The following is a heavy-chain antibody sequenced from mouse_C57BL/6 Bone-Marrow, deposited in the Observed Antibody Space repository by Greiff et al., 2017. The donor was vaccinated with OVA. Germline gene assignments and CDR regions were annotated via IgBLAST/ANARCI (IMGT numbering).Heavy chain of an antibody. CDR3: ARGGGDWYFDV. Sequence: EVQGVESEGGLVQPGSSMKLSCTASGFTFRDYYMAWVRPVPEKGLEWVANINYEGSSTYYLDSLKRRFILSRDNVKNILYLQMSSMKSEDKSTYDYARGGGDWYFDVWGTGTTVTVSS. J-gene: IGHJ1*03. CDR1: GFTFRDYY. V-gene: IGHV5-16*01. CDR2: INYEGSST.